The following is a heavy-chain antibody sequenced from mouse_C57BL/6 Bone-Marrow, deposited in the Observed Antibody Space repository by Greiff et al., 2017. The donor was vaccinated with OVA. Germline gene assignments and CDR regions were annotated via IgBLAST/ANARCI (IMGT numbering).Heavy chain of an antibody. J-gene: IGHJ2*01. Sequence: EVQLQQSGAELVRPGASVKLSCTASGFNIKDDYMHWVKQRPEQGLEWIGWIDPENGDTEYASKFQGKATITADTSSNTAYLQLSSLTSEDTAVYYCTISNDVLFDYWGQGTTLTVSS. D-gene: IGHD2-12*01. CDR2: IDPENGDT. CDR3: TISNDVLFDY. CDR1: GFNIKDDY. V-gene: IGHV14-4*01.